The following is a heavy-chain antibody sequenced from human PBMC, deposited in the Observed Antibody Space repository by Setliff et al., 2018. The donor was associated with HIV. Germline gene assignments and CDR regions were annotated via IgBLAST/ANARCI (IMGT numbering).Heavy chain of an antibody. J-gene: IGHJ4*02. CDR1: GGSFSGYY. CDR3: ARDLSTGVDY. Sequence: SETLSLTCAVYGGSFSGYYWSWIRQPPGKGLEWIGEINHSGSTNYNPSLKSRVTISVDTSKNQFSLNLRSVTAADTAVYYCARDLSTGVDYWGQGTLVTVSS. CDR2: INHSGST. D-gene: IGHD4-4*01. V-gene: IGHV4-34*01.